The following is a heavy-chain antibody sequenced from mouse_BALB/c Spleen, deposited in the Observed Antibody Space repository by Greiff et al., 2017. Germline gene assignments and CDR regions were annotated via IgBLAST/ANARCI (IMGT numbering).Heavy chain of an antibody. J-gene: IGHJ3*01. D-gene: IGHD2-4*01. CDR2: ISSGSSTI. CDR1: GFTFSSFG. CDR3: ARGYDYDNAY. V-gene: IGHV5-17*02. Sequence: EVQGVESGGGLVQPGGSRKLSCAASGFTFSSFGMHWVRQAPEKGLEWVAYISSGSSTIYYADTVKGRFTISRDNPKNTLFLQMTSLRSEDTAMYYCARGYDYDNAYWGQGTLVTVSA.